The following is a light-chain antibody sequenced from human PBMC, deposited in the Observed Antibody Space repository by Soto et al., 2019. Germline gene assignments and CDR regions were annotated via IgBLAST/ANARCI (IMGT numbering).Light chain of an antibody. CDR3: QQRSSWPRVT. V-gene: IGKV3-11*01. CDR1: QRISSY. Sequence: EIVLTQSPATLSLSPGERATLSCRASQRISSYLAWYQQKPGQAPRLLIYDASNRATGIPARFSGGGSGTDFTLTISSLEPEDFAIYYCQQRSSWPRVTFGPGTKVDIK. J-gene: IGKJ3*01. CDR2: DAS.